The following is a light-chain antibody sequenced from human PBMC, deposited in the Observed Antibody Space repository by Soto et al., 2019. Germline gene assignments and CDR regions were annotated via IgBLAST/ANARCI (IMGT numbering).Light chain of an antibody. CDR3: LSFDSSLSVV. CDR1: SSNIGAGYD. CDR2: GNT. J-gene: IGLJ2*01. Sequence: QSVLTQPPSVSGAPGQRVTISCTGSSSNIGAGYDVHWYQQLPGRAPKLLIYGNTNRPSGVPDRFSGSKSGTSASLAITGGQAEDEADYYCLSFDSSLSVVFGGGTKLTVL. V-gene: IGLV1-40*01.